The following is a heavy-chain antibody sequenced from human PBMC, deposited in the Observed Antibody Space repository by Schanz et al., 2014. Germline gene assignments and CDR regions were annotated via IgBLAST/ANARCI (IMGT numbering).Heavy chain of an antibody. Sequence: DVQLLESGGGLVQPGGSLRLSCAASEFTFSTDAMSWVRQAPGKGLEWLSVISASGGDTYYADSVKGRFTMSRDNAKNSLFLQMNSLRPEDTAVYYCARGRVLESWGQGTLVTVSS. CDR1: EFTFSTDA. D-gene: IGHD1-1*01. CDR2: ISASGGDT. V-gene: IGHV3-23*01. J-gene: IGHJ5*02. CDR3: ARGRVLES.